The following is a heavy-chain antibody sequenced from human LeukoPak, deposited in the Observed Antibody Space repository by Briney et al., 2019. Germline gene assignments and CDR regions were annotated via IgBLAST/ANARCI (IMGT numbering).Heavy chain of an antibody. Sequence: PSETLSLTCTVPGGSISSGDYYWSWIRQPPGKGLEWIGYIYYSGSTYYNPSLKSRVTISVDTSKNQFSLKLSSVTAADTAVYYCARDSAAYGAFDYWGQGTLVTVSS. V-gene: IGHV4-30-4*01. CDR3: ARDSAAYGAFDY. CDR1: GGSISSGDYY. CDR2: IYYSGST. J-gene: IGHJ4*02. D-gene: IGHD4-17*01.